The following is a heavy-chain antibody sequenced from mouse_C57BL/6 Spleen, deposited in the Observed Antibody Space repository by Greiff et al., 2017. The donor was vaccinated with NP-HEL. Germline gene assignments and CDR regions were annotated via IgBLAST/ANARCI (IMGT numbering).Heavy chain of an antibody. CDR2: IWSGGST. V-gene: IGHV2-2*01. D-gene: IGHD2-4*01. CDR3: AREGNYYDYPYAMDY. Sequence: VQLQQSGPGLVQPSQSLSITCTVSGFSLTSYGVHWVRQSPGTGLEWLGVIWSGGSTDYNAAFISRLSISKDNSKSQVFFKMNSLEADDTAIYYCAREGNYYDYPYAMDYWGQGTSVTVSS. CDR1: GFSLTSYG. J-gene: IGHJ4*01.